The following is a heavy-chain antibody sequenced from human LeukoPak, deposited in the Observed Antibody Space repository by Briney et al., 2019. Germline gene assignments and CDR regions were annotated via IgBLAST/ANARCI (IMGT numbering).Heavy chain of an antibody. CDR2: IYSGGKT. CDR3: TRYDSSRFDP. Sequence: GGSLRLSCAVSGFTVSDYYMSWVRQAPGKGLEWVSVIYSGGKTYYADSVKGRFTISRDNSRNTMDLQMNSLRVEDTAVYHCTRYDSSRFDPWGQGTLVIVSS. CDR1: GFTVSDYY. J-gene: IGHJ5*02. D-gene: IGHD3-3*01. V-gene: IGHV3-53*01.